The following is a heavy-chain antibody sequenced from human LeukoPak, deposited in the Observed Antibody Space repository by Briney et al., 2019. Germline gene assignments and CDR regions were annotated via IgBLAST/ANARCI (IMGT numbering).Heavy chain of an antibody. V-gene: IGHV6-1*01. J-gene: IGHJ4*02. D-gene: IGHD6-13*01. CDR2: TYYTSKWFN. CDR1: GDSVSRNSAA. Sequence: SQTLSLTCAISGDSVSRNSAAWNWIRQSPSRGLEWLGRTYYTSKWFNNYAISVKSRITINPDTSKNQFSLRLRSVTAADTAVYYCARHIAASRTLDSWGQGTLVTVSS. CDR3: ARHIAASRTLDS.